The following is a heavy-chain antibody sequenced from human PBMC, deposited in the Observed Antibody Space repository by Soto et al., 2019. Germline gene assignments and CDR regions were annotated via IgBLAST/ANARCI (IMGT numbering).Heavy chain of an antibody. D-gene: IGHD2-15*01. V-gene: IGHV2-5*02. CDR2: TYWDGDK. CDR3: VRSLSGQGCSGGSCYYTDV. J-gene: IGHJ6*03. Sequence: QITLKESGPALMKPGQTLTLTCTFSGLSLTTDGVGVGWIRQSPGKALEWLAGTYWDGDKRYTPSLKSRLTINTDSSKYQVVIMMSNMDPVDTGTYYCVRSLSGQGCSGGSCYYTDVWGKGTTVTVSS. CDR1: GLSLTTDGVG.